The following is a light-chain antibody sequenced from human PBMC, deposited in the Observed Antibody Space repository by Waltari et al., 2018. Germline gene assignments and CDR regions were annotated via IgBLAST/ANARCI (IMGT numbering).Light chain of an antibody. CDR1: QSIHSN. V-gene: IGKV3-15*01. J-gene: IGKJ1*01. CDR2: GAS. Sequence: ELVMTQSPATLSVSPGERATLSCRASQSIHSNLAWYHQRPGQAPRLLIYGASTRATGIPDRFSGSGSGTEFTLTINSLQSEDFGVYYRQHHNTWPPWTFGQGTKVEIK. CDR3: QHHNTWPPWT.